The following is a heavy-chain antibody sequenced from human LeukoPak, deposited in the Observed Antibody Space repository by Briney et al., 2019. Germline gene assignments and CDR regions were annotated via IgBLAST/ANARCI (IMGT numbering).Heavy chain of an antibody. Sequence: SGGSLRLSCAASGFTFSSYWMSWVRQAPGKGLEWVANIKKDGSEKYYVDSVKGRFTISRDNAKTSLNLQMNSLRAEDTAVYYCAELGITMIGGVWGKGTTVTISS. CDR2: IKKDGSEK. CDR3: AELGITMIGGV. D-gene: IGHD3-10*02. J-gene: IGHJ6*04. CDR1: GFTFSSYW. V-gene: IGHV3-7*01.